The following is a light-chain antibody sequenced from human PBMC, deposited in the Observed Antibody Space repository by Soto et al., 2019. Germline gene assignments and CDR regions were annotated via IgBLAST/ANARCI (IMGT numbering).Light chain of an antibody. CDR2: ENN. CDR1: SGSIANNY. V-gene: IGLV6-57*04. CDR3: QSYDSDFVV. J-gene: IGLJ2*01. Sequence: NCMLTQPHSVWESPGKTLSISCTCSSGSIANNYVQWYQQRPGSAPTTVIYENNQRLSGVPDRFSGSTDGSSNSASLTISGLQTEDEADYYCQSYDSDFVVFGGGTQLTVL.